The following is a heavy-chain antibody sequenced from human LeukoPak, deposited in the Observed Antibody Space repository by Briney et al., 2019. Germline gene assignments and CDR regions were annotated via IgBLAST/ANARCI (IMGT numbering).Heavy chain of an antibody. D-gene: IGHD1-26*01. Sequence: SETLSLTCAVYGGSFSGHYWSWIRQPPGPGLEWIGYIYYSGSTNYNPSLKSRVTISVDTSKNQFSLKLTSVTAADTAVYYCARSSGTHFDYWGQGTLVTVSS. CDR1: GGSFSGHY. V-gene: IGHV4-59*08. CDR3: ARSSGTHFDY. J-gene: IGHJ4*02. CDR2: IYYSGST.